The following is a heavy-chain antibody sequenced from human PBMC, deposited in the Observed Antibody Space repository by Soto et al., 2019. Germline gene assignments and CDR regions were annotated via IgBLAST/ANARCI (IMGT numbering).Heavy chain of an antibody. CDR1: GASLSDNY. CDR3: ARVVGAYYDILTGYSNYYYGMDV. D-gene: IGHD3-9*01. CDR2: INHSGST. J-gene: IGHJ6*02. Sequence: SETLSLTCAVYGASLSDNYCNWLRQPPGKGLEWIGEINHSGSTNYNPSLKSRVTISVDTSKNQFSLKLSSVTAADTAVYYCARVVGAYYDILTGYSNYYYGMDVWGQGTTVTVSS. V-gene: IGHV4-34*01.